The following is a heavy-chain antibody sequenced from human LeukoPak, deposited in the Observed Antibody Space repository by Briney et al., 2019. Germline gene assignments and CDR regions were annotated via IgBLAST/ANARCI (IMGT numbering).Heavy chain of an antibody. J-gene: IGHJ5*02. CDR2: IYYSGST. D-gene: IGHD2-8*01. Sequence: SQTLSLTCTVSGGSISSGDYYWSWIRQPPGKGLEWIGYIYYSGSTNYNPSLKSRVTISVDTSKNQFSPKLSSVTAADTAVYYCARGGVGPPNWFDPWGQGTLVTVSS. CDR3: ARGGVGPPNWFDP. V-gene: IGHV4-30-4*01. CDR1: GGSISSGDYY.